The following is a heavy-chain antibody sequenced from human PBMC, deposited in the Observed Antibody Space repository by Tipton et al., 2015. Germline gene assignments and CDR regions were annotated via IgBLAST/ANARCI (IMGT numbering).Heavy chain of an antibody. J-gene: IGHJ4*02. V-gene: IGHV3-9*01. CDR1: GFNFEAYA. Sequence: SLRLSCVASGFNFEAYAMHWVRQVPGKGLEWVSGISWNSGSLGYADSVKGRFTISRDNAKNALYLQMNSLRAEDTAVYYCARGLLLWFGMTDYWGQGTLVTVSS. CDR2: ISWNSGSL. D-gene: IGHD3-10*01. CDR3: ARGLLLWFGMTDY.